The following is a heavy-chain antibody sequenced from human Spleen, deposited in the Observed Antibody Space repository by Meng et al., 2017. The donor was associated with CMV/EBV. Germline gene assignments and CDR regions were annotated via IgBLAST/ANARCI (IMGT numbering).Heavy chain of an antibody. CDR1: GGSFSGYY. Sequence: QVQLQQWGAGLLKPSEPLSPTCAVYGGSFSGYYWSWIRQPPGKGLEWIGEINHSGSTNYNPSLKSRVTISVDTSKNQFSLKLSSVTAADTAVYYCARGRTTDFFDYWGQGTLVTVSS. V-gene: IGHV4-34*01. CDR3: ARGRTTDFFDY. J-gene: IGHJ4*02. CDR2: INHSGST. D-gene: IGHD1-1*01.